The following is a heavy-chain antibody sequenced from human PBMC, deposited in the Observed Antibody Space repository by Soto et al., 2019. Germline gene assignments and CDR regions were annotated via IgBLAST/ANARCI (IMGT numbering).Heavy chain of an antibody. Sequence: QVQLVQSGAEVKKPGASVKVSCKASGYTFTSYDINWVRQATGQGLEWMGWMNPNSGNTGYAQKFQGGDTMTTNISIITAYMELSSLRSEDTAVYYCARGGSGDCYKVYGVDNWFDPWGQGTLVTVSS. CDR3: ARGGSGDCYKVYGVDNWFDP. CDR1: GYTFTSYD. CDR2: MNPNSGNT. J-gene: IGHJ5*02. D-gene: IGHD2-21*02. V-gene: IGHV1-8*01.